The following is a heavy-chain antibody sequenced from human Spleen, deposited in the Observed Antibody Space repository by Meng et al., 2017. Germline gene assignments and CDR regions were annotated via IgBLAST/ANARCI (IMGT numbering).Heavy chain of an antibody. CDR3: VRIYGSGTY. CDR2: ISHSGST. V-gene: IGHV4-4*02. CDR1: GDSISRSTW. J-gene: IGHJ4*02. D-gene: IGHD3-10*01. Sequence: QVQLQGAGPGLVKPSGTLSLICAVPGDSISRSTWWRWVRQPPGKGLEWIGEISHSGSTNYNPSLKSRVTISVDKSKNQFSLNLGSVTAADTAVYYCVRIYGSGTYWGRGTLVTASS.